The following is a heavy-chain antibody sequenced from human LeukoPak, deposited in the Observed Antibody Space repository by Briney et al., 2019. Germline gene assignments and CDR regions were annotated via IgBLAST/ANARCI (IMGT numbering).Heavy chain of an antibody. CDR3: ASSGIAVAGPFDYYYYYMDV. V-gene: IGHV1-69*13. CDR2: ITPIFGTA. J-gene: IGHJ6*03. Sequence: GASVKVSCKASGGTFSSYAISWVRQAPGQGLEWMGGITPIFGTANYAQKFQGRVTITADESTSTAYMELSSLRSEDTAVYYCASSGIAVAGPFDYYYYYMDVWGKGTTVTVSS. D-gene: IGHD6-19*01. CDR1: GGTFSSYA.